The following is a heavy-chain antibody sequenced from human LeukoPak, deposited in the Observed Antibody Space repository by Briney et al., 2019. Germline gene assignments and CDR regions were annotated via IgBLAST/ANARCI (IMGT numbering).Heavy chain of an antibody. CDR1: GGSISSYY. CDR3: AIGWGFIAVTQGAFDI. CDR2: IYYSGST. J-gene: IGHJ3*02. D-gene: IGHD6-19*01. V-gene: IGHV4-59*01. Sequence: SETLSLTCTVSGGSISSYYWSWIRQPPGKGLEWIGYIYYSGSTNYNPSLKSRVTISVDTSKNQFSLKLSSVTAADTAVYYCAIGWGFIAVTQGAFDIWGQGTMVTVSS.